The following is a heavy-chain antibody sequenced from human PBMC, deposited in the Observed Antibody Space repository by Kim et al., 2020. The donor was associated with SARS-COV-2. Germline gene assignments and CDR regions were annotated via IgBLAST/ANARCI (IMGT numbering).Heavy chain of an antibody. Sequence: NYAQKFQETATITRDRSTSTAYMELSSLRSEDTAVYYCAAGVVGSWLFDYWGQGTLVTVSS. V-gene: IGHV1-58*01. J-gene: IGHJ4*02. CDR3: AAGVVGSWLFDY. D-gene: IGHD6-13*01.